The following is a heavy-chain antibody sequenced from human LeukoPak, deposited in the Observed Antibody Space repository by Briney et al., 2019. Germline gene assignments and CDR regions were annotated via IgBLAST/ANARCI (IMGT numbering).Heavy chain of an antibody. J-gene: IGHJ4*02. V-gene: IGHV3-13*01. CDR1: GFSSYW. CDR2: IDTAGDT. D-gene: IGHD1-14*01. Sequence: PGGSLRLSCAASGFSSYWMHWVRHAPGKGLEWVSAIDTAGDTYYPGSVKGRFTISRENAKNSLYLQMNSLRAGDTAVYYCAKERPELALFDYWGQGTLVTVSS. CDR3: AKERPELALFDY.